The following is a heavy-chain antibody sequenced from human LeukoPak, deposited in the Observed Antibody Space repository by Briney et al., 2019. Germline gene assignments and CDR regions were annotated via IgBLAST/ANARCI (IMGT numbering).Heavy chain of an antibody. CDR3: ARDTIAARPYYYYYMDV. V-gene: IGHV3-21*01. CDR2: ISSSSSYI. CDR1: GFTFSSYS. D-gene: IGHD6-6*01. J-gene: IGHJ6*03. Sequence: GGSLRLSCAASGFTFSSYSMNWVRQAPGKGLEWLSSISSSSSYIYYADSVKGRFTISRDNAKNSLYLQMNSLRAEDTAVYYCARDTIAARPYYYYYMDVWGKGTTVTVSS.